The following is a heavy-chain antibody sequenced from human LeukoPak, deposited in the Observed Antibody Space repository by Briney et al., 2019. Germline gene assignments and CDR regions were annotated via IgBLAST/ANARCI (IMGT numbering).Heavy chain of an antibody. CDR3: ARGDDSSGYYGYYYGMDV. Sequence: GGSLRLSCAASGFTFSSYWMSWVRQAPGKGLEWVANIKQDGSEKYYVDSVKGRFTISRDNAKNSLYLQMNSLRAEDTAVYYCARGDDSSGYYGYYYGMDVWGQGTTVTVSS. V-gene: IGHV3-7*01. J-gene: IGHJ6*02. CDR1: GFTFSSYW. CDR2: IKQDGSEK. D-gene: IGHD3-22*01.